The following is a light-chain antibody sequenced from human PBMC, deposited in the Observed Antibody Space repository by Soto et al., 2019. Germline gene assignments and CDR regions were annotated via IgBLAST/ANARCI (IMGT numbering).Light chain of an antibody. Sequence: DIQMTQSPSTLSGSVGDSVTITCRASQTISSWLAWYQQKPGKAPKLLIYKASTLKSGVPSRFSGSGSGTEFTLTISSLQPDDFATYYCQHYNSYSEAFGQGPKVELK. CDR2: KAS. V-gene: IGKV1-5*03. CDR1: QTISSW. CDR3: QHYNSYSEA. J-gene: IGKJ1*01.